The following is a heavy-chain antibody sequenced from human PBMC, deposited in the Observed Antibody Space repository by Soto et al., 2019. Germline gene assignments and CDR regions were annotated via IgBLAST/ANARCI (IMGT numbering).Heavy chain of an antibody. CDR3: ARVPYYYDSSGYPFDY. V-gene: IGHV3-30-3*01. CDR2: ISYDGSNK. D-gene: IGHD3-22*01. J-gene: IGHJ4*02. CDR1: GFTFSSYA. Sequence: GGSLRLSCAASGFTFSSYAMHWVRQAPGKGLEWVAVISYDGSNKYYADSVKGRFTISRDNSKNTLYLQMNSLRAEDTAVYYCARVPYYYDSSGYPFDYWGQGTLVTVSS.